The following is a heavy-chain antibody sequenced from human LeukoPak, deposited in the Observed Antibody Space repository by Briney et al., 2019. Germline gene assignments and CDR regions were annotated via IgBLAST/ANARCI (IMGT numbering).Heavy chain of an antibody. J-gene: IGHJ4*02. D-gene: IGHD6-19*01. CDR3: AKDRESSGWYAFFDY. Sequence: GGSLRLSCAASGFTFSSHGMSWVRQAPGKGLEWVSTISGSGDNTYYADSVKGRFTISRDNSKNTLYLQMNSLRAEDTAVYYCAKDRESSGWYAFFDYWGQGTLVTVSS. CDR1: GFTFSSHG. V-gene: IGHV3-23*01. CDR2: ISGSGDNT.